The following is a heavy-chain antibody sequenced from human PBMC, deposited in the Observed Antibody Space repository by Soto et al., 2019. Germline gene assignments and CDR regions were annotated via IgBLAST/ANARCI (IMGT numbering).Heavy chain of an antibody. D-gene: IGHD3-16*01. V-gene: IGHV6-1*01. J-gene: IGHJ5*01. Sequence: SKTLSLTCAISGDSVSTNSATWDWITQSQSRGLEWLGRTYYRSKWNNDYAEPVKSRITINPDTSNNQLSLQLNSVTPDDTALYYCARLIGNSWLDSWGQGTLVTVSS. CDR2: TYYRSKWNN. CDR3: ARLIGNSWLDS. CDR1: GDSVSTNSAT.